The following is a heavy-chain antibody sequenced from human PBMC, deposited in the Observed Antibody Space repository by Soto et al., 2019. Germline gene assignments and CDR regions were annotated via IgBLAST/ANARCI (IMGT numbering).Heavy chain of an antibody. Sequence: SETLSLTCSVSGGSISGNRYYWGWIRQPPGKGLEWIGSIYYSGSISYSGSTHYNPSLKSRATISVDTSKNQFSLKLNSVTAADTAVYYCASGGTINSPDFDYWGQGTLVTVSS. J-gene: IGHJ4*02. V-gene: IGHV4-39*01. D-gene: IGHD1-1*01. CDR1: GGSISGNRYY. CDR3: ASGGTINSPDFDY. CDR2: ISYSGST.